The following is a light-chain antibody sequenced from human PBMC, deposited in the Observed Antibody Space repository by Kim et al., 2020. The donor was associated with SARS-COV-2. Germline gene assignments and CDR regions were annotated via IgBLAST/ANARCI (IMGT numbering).Light chain of an antibody. CDR1: SLRSYY. J-gene: IGLJ3*02. V-gene: IGLV3-19*01. CDR2: GDN. Sequence: SSELTQDPAVSVALGQTVRITCQGNSLRSYYASWYQQKPGQAPINVIFGDNNRPSGIPDRFSGSRSGNTASLTISVAQARDEADYYCHSRDSSLNRLFGG. CDR3: HSRDSSLNRL.